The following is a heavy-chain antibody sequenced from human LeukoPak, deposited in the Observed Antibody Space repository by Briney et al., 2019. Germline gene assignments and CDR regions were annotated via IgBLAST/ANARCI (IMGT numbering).Heavy chain of an antibody. J-gene: IGHJ4*02. CDR2: MNPNSGYT. CDR3: ARVAGSIDY. CDR1: GYTFTRYD. V-gene: IGHV1-8*03. Sequence: ASVKVSCRASGYTFTRYDISCVPPTTGQGVEWMGWMNPNSGYTGYAQKFQGRVTITRDTSISTAYMELSSLRSEDTAVYYCARVAGSIDYWGQGTLVTVSS. D-gene: IGHD6-19*01.